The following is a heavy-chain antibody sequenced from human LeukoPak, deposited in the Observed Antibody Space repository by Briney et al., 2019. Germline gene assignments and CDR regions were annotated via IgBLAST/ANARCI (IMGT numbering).Heavy chain of an antibody. J-gene: IGHJ4*02. CDR2: IICRRPRT. Sequence: SAIICRRPRTSYASSLTVPFNIYRDNSKNRLSMQMTRVRGEDTAVYYCAKVVMVATIDYWGQGTLVTVSS. CDR3: AKVVMVATIDY. D-gene: IGHD5-12*01. V-gene: IGHV3-23*01.